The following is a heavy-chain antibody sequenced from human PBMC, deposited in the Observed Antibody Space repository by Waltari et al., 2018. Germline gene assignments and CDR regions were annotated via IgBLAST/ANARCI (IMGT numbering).Heavy chain of an antibody. CDR1: GYTFTSYD. Sequence: QVQLVQSGAEVKKPGASVKVSCKASGYTFTSYDINWVRQATGQGLEWMGWMNPKSGNTGDAQKFQGRVTMTRNTSISTAYMELSSLRSEDTAVYYCARGIQLWVAYYYYGMDVWGQGTTVTVSS. J-gene: IGHJ6*02. V-gene: IGHV1-8*01. CDR3: ARGIQLWVAYYYYGMDV. CDR2: MNPKSGNT. D-gene: IGHD5-18*01.